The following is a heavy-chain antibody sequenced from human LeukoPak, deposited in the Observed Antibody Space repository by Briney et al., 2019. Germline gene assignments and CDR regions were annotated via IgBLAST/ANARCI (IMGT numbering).Heavy chain of an antibody. J-gene: IGHJ5*02. D-gene: IGHD3-10*01. CDR2: INPNSGST. CDR1: GYTFTGYY. Sequence: ASVKVSCKASGYTFTGYYMHWVRQAPGQGLEWMGWINPNSGSTNYAQKFQGRVTMTRDTSISTAYMELSRLRSDDTAVYYCARVYGSGFNWFDPWGQGTLVTVSS. CDR3: ARVYGSGFNWFDP. V-gene: IGHV1-2*02.